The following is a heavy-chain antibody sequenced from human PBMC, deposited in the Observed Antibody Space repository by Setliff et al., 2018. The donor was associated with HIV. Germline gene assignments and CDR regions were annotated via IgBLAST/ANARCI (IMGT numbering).Heavy chain of an antibody. CDR2: INPSGGST. CDR3: ARGVGYYDFWSPFDY. D-gene: IGHD3-3*01. V-gene: IGHV1-46*01. J-gene: IGHJ4*02. CDR1: GYTFTSHY. Sequence: ASVKVSCKASGYTFTSHYIHWVRQAPGQGLEWMGIINPSGGSTSYAQKFQGRVTMTRDTSTNTVYMELSSLRSEDMAVYYCARGVGYYDFWSPFDYWGQGTLVTV.